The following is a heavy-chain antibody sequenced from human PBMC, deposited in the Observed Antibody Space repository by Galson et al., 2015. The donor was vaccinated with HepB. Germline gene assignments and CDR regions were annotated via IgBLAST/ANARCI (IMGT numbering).Heavy chain of an antibody. CDR3: ARVGGDYLYLDY. CDR1: GFTFSSYA. J-gene: IGHJ4*02. CDR2: KSYDGSNK. V-gene: IGHV3-30-3*01. Sequence: SLRLSCAASGFTFSSYAMHWVRQAPGKGLEWVAVKSYDGSNKYYADSVKGRFTISRDNSKNTLYLQMNSLRAEDTAVYYCARVGGDYLYLDYWGQGTLVTVSS. D-gene: IGHD4-17*01.